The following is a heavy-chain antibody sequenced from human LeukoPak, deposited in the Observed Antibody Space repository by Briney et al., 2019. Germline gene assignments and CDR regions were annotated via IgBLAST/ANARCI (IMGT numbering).Heavy chain of an antibody. CDR2: INHSGST. CDR3: ARARREMATIGRGLGY. Sequence: SETLSLTCAVYGGPFSGYYWSWVRQPPGKGLEGIGEINHSGSTNYNPSLKSRVTISVDTSKNQFSLKLSSVTAADTAVYYCARARREMATIGRGLGYWGQGTLVTVSS. V-gene: IGHV4-34*01. J-gene: IGHJ4*02. D-gene: IGHD5-12*01. CDR1: GGPFSGYY.